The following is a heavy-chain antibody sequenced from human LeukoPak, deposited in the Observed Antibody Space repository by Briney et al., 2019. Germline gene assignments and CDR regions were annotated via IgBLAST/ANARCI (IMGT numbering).Heavy chain of an antibody. CDR3: ARERDLTGGPLDY. D-gene: IGHD7-27*01. CDR2: ISTASSYR. V-gene: IGHV3-21*01. J-gene: IGHJ4*02. Sequence: PGGSLRLSCVASGFTFSSNKMDWVRQAPGKGLEWVSSISTASSYRYYAKSVRGRFTISRDNTKNSLYLQMNSLRAEDTAIYYCARERDLTGGPLDYWGPGTLVTVSS. CDR1: GFTFSSNK.